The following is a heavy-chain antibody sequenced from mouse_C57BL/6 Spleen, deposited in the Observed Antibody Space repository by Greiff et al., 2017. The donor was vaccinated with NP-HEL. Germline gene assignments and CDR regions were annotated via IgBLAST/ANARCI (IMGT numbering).Heavy chain of an antibody. Sequence: QVHVKQPGAELVKPGASVKLSCKASGYTFTSYWMHWVKQRPGQGLEWIGMIHPNSGSTNYNEKFKSKATLTVDKSSSTAYMQLSSLTSEDSAVYYCARSPYYGGAMDYWGQGTSVTVSS. J-gene: IGHJ4*01. CDR1: GYTFTSYW. CDR2: IHPNSGST. CDR3: ARSPYYGGAMDY. V-gene: IGHV1-64*01. D-gene: IGHD1-1*01.